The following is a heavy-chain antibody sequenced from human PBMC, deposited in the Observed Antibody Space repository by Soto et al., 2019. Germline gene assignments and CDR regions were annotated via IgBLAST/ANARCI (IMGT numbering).Heavy chain of an antibody. CDR1: GYTFPSYA. Sequence: ASVKVSCKASGYTFPSYAMHWVRQAPGQRLEWMGWINADNGNTKYSQKLQGRVTMTTDTSTSTAYMELRSLRSEDTAVYYCAGDPSGFGGSGWDFDYWGQGTLVTVSS. V-gene: IGHV1-3*01. CDR2: INADNGNT. CDR3: AGDPSGFGGSGWDFDY. D-gene: IGHD6-19*01. J-gene: IGHJ4*02.